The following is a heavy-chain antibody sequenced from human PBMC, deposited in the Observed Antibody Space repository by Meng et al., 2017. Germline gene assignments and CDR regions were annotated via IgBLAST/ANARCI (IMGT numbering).Heavy chain of an antibody. V-gene: IGHV3-73*01. CDR2: IRSKANSYAT. J-gene: IGHJ4*02. D-gene: IGHD3-10*01. CDR1: GFTFSGSA. Sequence: GESLKISCAASGFTFSGSAMHWVRQASGKGLEWVVRIRSKANSYATAYAASVKGRFTISRDDSKNTAYLKMNSLKTEDTAVYYCLVLLWFGAAMNDYWGQGTLVTVSS. CDR3: LVLLWFGAAMNDY.